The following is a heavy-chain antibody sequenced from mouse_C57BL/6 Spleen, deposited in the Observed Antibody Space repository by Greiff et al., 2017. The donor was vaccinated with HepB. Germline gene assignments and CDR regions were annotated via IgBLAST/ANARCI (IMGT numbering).Heavy chain of an antibody. CDR3: ARGTAQATRFAY. CDR1: GYAFSSSW. J-gene: IGHJ3*01. CDR2: IYPGDGDT. V-gene: IGHV1-82*01. Sequence: VQLQQSGPELVKPGASVKISCKASGYAFSSSWMNWVKQRPGKGLEWIGRIYPGDGDTNYNGKFKGKATLTADISSSTAYMQLSSLTSEDSAVYFCARGTAQATRFAYWGQGTLVTVSA. D-gene: IGHD3-2*02.